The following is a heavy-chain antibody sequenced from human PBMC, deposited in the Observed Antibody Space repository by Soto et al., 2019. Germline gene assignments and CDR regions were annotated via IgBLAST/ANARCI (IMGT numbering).Heavy chain of an antibody. CDR1: GYSFTSYW. CDR2: IYPGDSDT. Sequence: GESLKISCKGSGYSFTSYWIGWVRQRPGKGLEWMGIIYPGDSDTRYSPSFQGQVTISADKSISTAYLQWSSLKASETAMYYCARSGDYGYYYYYGMEVWGQGTTVTVSS. D-gene: IGHD4-17*01. CDR3: ARSGDYGYYYYYGMEV. J-gene: IGHJ6*02. V-gene: IGHV5-51*01.